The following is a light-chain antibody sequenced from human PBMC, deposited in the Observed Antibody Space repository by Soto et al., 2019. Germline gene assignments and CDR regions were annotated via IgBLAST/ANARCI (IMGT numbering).Light chain of an antibody. CDR3: QQYNSYRA. J-gene: IGKJ1*01. Sequence: ASVRDRVTITCRASQSISSWLAWYQQKPGKAPKLLIYKASSLESGVPPGFSGSGSGTEFTLTISSLQPDDFATYYCQQYNSYRALGQGTKV. V-gene: IGKV1-5*03. CDR2: KAS. CDR1: QSISSW.